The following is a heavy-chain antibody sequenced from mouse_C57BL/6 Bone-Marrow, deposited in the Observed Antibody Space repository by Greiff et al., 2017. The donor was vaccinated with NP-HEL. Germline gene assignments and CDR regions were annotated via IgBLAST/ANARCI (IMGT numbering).Heavy chain of an antibody. CDR3: GGPPLGSKTGYAMGD. Sequence: EVKLVESGGDLVKPGGSLKLSCAASGFTFSSYGMSWVRQTPDKRLEWVATISSGGSYTYYPDSVKGRFTISRDNAKNTLYLQLSCLTSEDTAMFYCGGPPLGSKTGYAMGDWGKGTSVTVSS. V-gene: IGHV5-6*01. J-gene: IGHJ4*01. CDR1: GFTFSSYG. D-gene: IGHD1-1*01. CDR2: ISSGGSYT.